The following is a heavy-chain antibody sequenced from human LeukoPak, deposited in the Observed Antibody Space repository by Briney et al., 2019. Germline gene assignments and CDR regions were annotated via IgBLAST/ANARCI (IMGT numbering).Heavy chain of an antibody. D-gene: IGHD1-26*01. J-gene: IGHJ5*02. V-gene: IGHV1-2*06. Sequence: ASVKVSCKVSGYTLTELSMHWVRQAPGQGLEWMGRINPNSGGTNYAQKFQGRVTMTRDTSISTAYMELSRLRSDDTAVYYCARGEVGATRNWFDPWGQGTLVTVSS. CDR3: ARGEVGATRNWFDP. CDR2: INPNSGGT. CDR1: GYTLTELS.